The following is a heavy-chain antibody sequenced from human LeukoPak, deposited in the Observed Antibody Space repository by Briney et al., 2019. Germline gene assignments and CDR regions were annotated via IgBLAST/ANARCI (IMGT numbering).Heavy chain of an antibody. CDR3: AKRTGTNYFDY. J-gene: IGHJ4*02. D-gene: IGHD1-1*01. CDR2: ISYDGSNK. CDR1: GFTFSSYG. V-gene: IGHV3-30*18. Sequence: GGSLRLSCAASGFTFSSYGMHWVRQAPGKGLEWVAVISYDGSNKYYADSVKGRFTISRDNSKNTLYLQMNSLRAEDTAVYYCAKRTGTNYFDYWGQGTLVTVSS.